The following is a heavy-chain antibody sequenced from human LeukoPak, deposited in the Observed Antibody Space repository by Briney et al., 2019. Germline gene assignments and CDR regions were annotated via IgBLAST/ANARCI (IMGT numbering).Heavy chain of an antibody. CDR3: ARDSSTSPGGRFDP. D-gene: IGHD2-2*01. J-gene: IGHJ5*02. Sequence: SGTLSLTCAVSGGSISSSAWWSWVRQPPGKGLEWTGEIYHSGSTNYNPSLKSRVTISVYRSKNQFSLKLSSVTAADTAVYYCARDSSTSPGGRFDPWGQGTLVAVSS. CDR1: GGSISSSAW. CDR2: IYHSGST. V-gene: IGHV4-4*02.